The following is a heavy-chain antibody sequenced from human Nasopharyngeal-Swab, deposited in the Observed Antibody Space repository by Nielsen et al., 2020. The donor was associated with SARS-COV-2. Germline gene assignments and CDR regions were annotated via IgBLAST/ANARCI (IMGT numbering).Heavy chain of an antibody. CDR1: GFTFDDYA. Sequence: SLKISCAASGFTFDDYAMYWVRQAPGKGLDSVSGISWNGNIRGHADSVEGRFTISRDNAKSSFYLQMNSLRVEDTALYYCARENNWEALRYFDLWGRGTLVTVSS. D-gene: IGHD1-20*01. CDR3: ARENNWEALRYFDL. CDR2: ISWNGNIR. J-gene: IGHJ2*01. V-gene: IGHV3-9*01.